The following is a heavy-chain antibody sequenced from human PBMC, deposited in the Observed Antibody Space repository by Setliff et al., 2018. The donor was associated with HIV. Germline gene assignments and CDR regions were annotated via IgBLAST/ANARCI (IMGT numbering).Heavy chain of an antibody. D-gene: IGHD1-1*01. J-gene: IGHJ3*01. CDR2: INPNSGGT. CDR3: AWNHPDHTTSRPEAFAL. V-gene: IGHV1-2*04. CDR1: GYTLRRHG. Sequence: ASVKVSCKASGYTLRRHGTSWVRQAPGQGLEWMGWINPNSGGTNYAQEFQGWVTMTRDTSISTAYMELSSLRSEDTAVYYCAWNHPDHTTSRPEAFALWGQGTMVTVSS.